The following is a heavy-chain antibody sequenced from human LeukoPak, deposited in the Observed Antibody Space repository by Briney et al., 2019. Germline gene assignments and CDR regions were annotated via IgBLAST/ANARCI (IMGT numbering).Heavy chain of an antibody. V-gene: IGHV3-66*02. Sequence: GGSLRRCCAAYVLTVSRNYISWVRQAPGKGLEWVSVIYSGGSTYYADSVKGRFTISRDNSKNTLYLQMNSLRAEDTAVYYCASAKSDCSSTSCPFDYWGQGTLVTVSS. D-gene: IGHD2-2*01. CDR2: IYSGGST. CDR3: ASAKSDCSSTSCPFDY. J-gene: IGHJ4*02. CDR1: VLTVSRNY.